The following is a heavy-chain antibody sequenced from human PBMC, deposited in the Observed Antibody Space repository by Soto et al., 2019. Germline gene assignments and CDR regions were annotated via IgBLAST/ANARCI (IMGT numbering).Heavy chain of an antibody. CDR1: GFTFSSYA. CDR2: ISYDGSNK. CDR3: AREGDSSSLSRFGFDY. D-gene: IGHD6-6*01. Sequence: GGSLRLSCAASGFTFSSYAMHWVRQAPGKGLEWVAVISYDGSNKYYADSVKGRFTISRDNSKNTLYLQMNSLRAEDTAVYYCAREGDSSSLSRFGFDYWGQGTLVTVSS. V-gene: IGHV3-30-3*01. J-gene: IGHJ4*02.